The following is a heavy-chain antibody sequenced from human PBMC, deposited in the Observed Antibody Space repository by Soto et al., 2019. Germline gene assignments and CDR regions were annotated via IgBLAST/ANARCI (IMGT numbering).Heavy chain of an antibody. CDR3: ARVRIVVVTTYPGDYYGMDV. J-gene: IGHJ6*02. D-gene: IGHD2-21*02. CDR2: ISSSGSTI. V-gene: IGHV3-48*03. Sequence: EVQLVESGGGLVQPGGSLRLSCAASGFTFSSYEMNWVRQAPGKGLEWVSYISSSGSTIYYADSVKGRFTISRDNAKNSLYLHMNGLSAEDTAVYYCARVRIVVVTTYPGDYYGMDVWGQGTTVTVSS. CDR1: GFTFSSYE.